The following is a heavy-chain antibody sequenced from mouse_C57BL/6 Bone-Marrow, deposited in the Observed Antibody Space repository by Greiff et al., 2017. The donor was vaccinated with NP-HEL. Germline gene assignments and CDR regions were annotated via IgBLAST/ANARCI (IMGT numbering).Heavy chain of an antibody. CDR1: GYTFTEYT. J-gene: IGHJ1*03. CDR3: ARHGDYFGSSYGYFGV. Sequence: QVQLKESGAELVKPGASVKLSCKASGYTFTEYTIHWVKQRSGQGLEWIGWFYPGSGSIKYNEKFKDKATLTADKSSSTVYMDLSRLTSEDSAVYFCARHGDYFGSSYGYFGVWGTGTTVTVSS. V-gene: IGHV1-62-2*01. CDR2: FYPGSGSI. D-gene: IGHD1-1*01.